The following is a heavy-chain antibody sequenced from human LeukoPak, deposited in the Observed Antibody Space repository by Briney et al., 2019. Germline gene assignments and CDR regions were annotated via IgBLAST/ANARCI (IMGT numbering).Heavy chain of an antibody. J-gene: IGHJ4*02. D-gene: IGHD4-17*01. V-gene: IGHV4-34*01. CDR1: GGSFSGYY. CDR3: ARGPTVNTTKLDY. CDR2: INHSGNT. Sequence: SETLSLTCAVYGGSFSGYYWSWIRQPPGKGLEWMGEINHSGNTNYNPSLKSRVTISVDTSKNNFSLKLSSVTAAHTAVYYCARGPTVNTTKLDYWGQGDLVTVSS.